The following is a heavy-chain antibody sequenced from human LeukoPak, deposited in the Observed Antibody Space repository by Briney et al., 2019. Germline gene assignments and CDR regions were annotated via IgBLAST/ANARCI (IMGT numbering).Heavy chain of an antibody. V-gene: IGHV4-31*03. CDR1: GDSISSGGDD. J-gene: IGHJ3*02. D-gene: IGHD1-1*01. CDR3: ARGLNAQDDLDAFDI. CDR2: IYSSAPT. Sequence: PSETLSLTCTVSGDSISSGGDDWNWIRQRPGTGLEWFGYIYSSAPTYHNPSLKSRGSMTVDPSKNQFSLNLRSVTAADTAVYDCARGLNAQDDLDAFDIWGQGTVVTVSS.